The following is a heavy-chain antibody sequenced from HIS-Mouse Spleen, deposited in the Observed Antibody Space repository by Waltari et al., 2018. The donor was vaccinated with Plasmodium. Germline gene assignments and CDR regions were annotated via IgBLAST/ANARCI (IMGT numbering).Heavy chain of an antibody. Sequence: QITLKESGPSLVKPTQTLTLTCTFSGSSPSTSGEGVGWIRQPPGKALEWLALISWDDDKPYSPTLKSRLTITKDTSKNQVVLTMTNMDPVDTATDDGAHTHAPQQWLVLRGGFDPWGQGTLVTVSS. CDR1: GSSPSTSGEG. CDR2: ISWDDDK. V-gene: IGHV2-5*02. CDR3: AHTHAPQQWLVLRGGFDP. J-gene: IGHJ5*02. D-gene: IGHD6-19*01.